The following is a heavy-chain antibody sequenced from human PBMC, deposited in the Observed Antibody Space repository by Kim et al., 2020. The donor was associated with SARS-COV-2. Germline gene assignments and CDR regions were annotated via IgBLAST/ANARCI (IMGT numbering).Heavy chain of an antibody. Sequence: SETLSLTCTVSGGSISSSSYYWGWIRQPPGKGLEWIGSIYYSGSTYYNPSLKSRVTISVDTSKNQFSLKLSSVTAADTAVYYCARDRRAWLKTIPYYFH. CDR1: GGSISSSSYY. D-gene: IGHD5-12*01. J-gene: IGHJ4*01. CDR2: IYYSGST. V-gene: IGHV4-39*02. CDR3: ARDRRAWLKTIPYYFH.